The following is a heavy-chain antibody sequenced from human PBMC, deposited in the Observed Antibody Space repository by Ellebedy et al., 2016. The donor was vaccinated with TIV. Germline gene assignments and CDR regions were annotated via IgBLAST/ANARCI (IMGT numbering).Heavy chain of an antibody. V-gene: IGHV4-34*01. CDR3: ARAYSYGAWFDY. D-gene: IGHD5-18*01. Sequence: SETLSLTXAVYGGSFSGYYWSWIRQPPGKGLEWIGEINHSGSTNYNPSLKSRVTISVDTSKNQFSLKLSSVTAADTAVYYCARAYSYGAWFDYWGQGTLVTVSS. J-gene: IGHJ4*02. CDR2: INHSGST. CDR1: GGSFSGYY.